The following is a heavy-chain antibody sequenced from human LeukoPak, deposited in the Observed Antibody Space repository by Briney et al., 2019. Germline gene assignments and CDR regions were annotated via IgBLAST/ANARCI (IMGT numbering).Heavy chain of an antibody. D-gene: IGHD1-26*01. Sequence: GGSLRLSCAASGFTFSSYWMSWVRQAPGKGLEWVANIKQDGSEKYYVDSVKGRFTISRDNAKNSLYLQMNSLRAEDTAVYYCARVGWTTRDWFAPWGQGTLVTVSS. CDR3: ARVGWTTRDWFAP. V-gene: IGHV3-7*01. J-gene: IGHJ5*02. CDR2: IKQDGSEK. CDR1: GFTFSSYW.